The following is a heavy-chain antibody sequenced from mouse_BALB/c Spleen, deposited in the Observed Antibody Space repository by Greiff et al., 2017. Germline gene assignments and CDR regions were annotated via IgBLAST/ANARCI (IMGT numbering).Heavy chain of an antibody. D-gene: IGHD1-1*01. Sequence: EVKLQESGPELVKPGASVKISCKASGYSFTGYYMHWVKQSHVKSLEWIGRINPYNGATSYNQNFKDKASLTVDKSSSTAYMELHSLTSEDSAVYYCARGGDYYGSREEYYAMDYWGQGTSVTVSS. J-gene: IGHJ4*01. CDR2: INPYNGAT. V-gene: IGHV1-31*01. CDR1: GYSFTGYY. CDR3: ARGGDYYGSREEYYAMDY.